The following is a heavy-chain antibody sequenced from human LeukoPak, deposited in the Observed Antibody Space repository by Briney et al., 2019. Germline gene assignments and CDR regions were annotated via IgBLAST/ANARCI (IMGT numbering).Heavy chain of an antibody. CDR3: ARVENVIYYDSRAGAFDI. J-gene: IGHJ3*02. D-gene: IGHD3-22*01. CDR2: IYYSGST. Sequence: SETLSLTCTVSGGSISSGGYYWSWIRQHPGKGLEWIGNIYYSGSTYYNPSLKSRVTISVDTSKNQFSLKLSSVTAADTAVYYCARVENVIYYDSRAGAFDIWGQGTMVTVSS. V-gene: IGHV4-31*03. CDR1: GGSISSGGYY.